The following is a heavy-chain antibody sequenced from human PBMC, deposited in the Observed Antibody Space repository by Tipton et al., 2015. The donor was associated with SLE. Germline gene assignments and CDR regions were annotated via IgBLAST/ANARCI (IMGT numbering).Heavy chain of an antibody. J-gene: IGHJ5*02. CDR2: IYYSGST. CDR1: GGSVSSGSYY. Sequence: TLSLTCTVSGGSVSSGSYYWGWIRQPPGKGLEWIGYIYYSGSTNYNPSLKSRVTISVDTSKKQFSLNLSSVTAADTAVYYCARDLEMYGGDTPGFDPWGQGILVTVSS. CDR3: ARDLEMYGGDTPGFDP. D-gene: IGHD2-21*02. V-gene: IGHV4-61*01.